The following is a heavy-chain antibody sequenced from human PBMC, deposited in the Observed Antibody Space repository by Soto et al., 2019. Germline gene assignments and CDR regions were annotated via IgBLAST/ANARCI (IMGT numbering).Heavy chain of an antibody. J-gene: IGHJ6*02. CDR2: IYYSGST. D-gene: IGHD1-26*01. CDR3: ARDRVDSGAEYYYYGMDV. CDR1: GGSISSGGYY. V-gene: IGHV4-31*03. Sequence: QVQLQESGPGLVKPSQTLSLTYTVSGGSISSGGYYWSWIRQHPGKGLEWIGYIYYSGSTYYNPSLKSRVNISVDTSKNQFSLKLSSVTAADTAVYYCARDRVDSGAEYYYYGMDVWGQGSTVTVSS.